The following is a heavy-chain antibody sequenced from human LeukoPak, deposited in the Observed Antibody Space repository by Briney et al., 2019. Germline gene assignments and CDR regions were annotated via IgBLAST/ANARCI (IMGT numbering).Heavy chain of an antibody. Sequence: GGSLRPSCAASGFTFSSYAMSWVRQAPGKGLEWVSAISGSGGSTYYADSVKGRFTISRDNSKNTLYLQMNSLRAEDTAVYYCAKDHTPGQTNYYYYGMDVWGQGTTVTVSS. J-gene: IGHJ6*02. V-gene: IGHV3-23*01. CDR3: AKDHTPGQTNYYYYGMDV. CDR1: GFTFSSYA. CDR2: ISGSGGST.